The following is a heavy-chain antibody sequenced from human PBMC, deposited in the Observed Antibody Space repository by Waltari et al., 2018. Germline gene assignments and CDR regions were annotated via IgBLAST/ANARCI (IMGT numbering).Heavy chain of an antibody. J-gene: IGHJ4*02. CDR3: AREGRGGYSGYDPGDY. D-gene: IGHD5-12*01. CDR2: ISPIFGTA. Sequence: QVQLVQSGAEVKKPGSSVKVSCKASGGTFSSYAISWVRQAPGQGLEWMGRISPIFGTANYDQKFQGRVTIPADKSTSTANMGLSSLGPEETAGYYCAREGRGGYSGYDPGDYWGQGTLVTVSS. V-gene: IGHV1-69*08. CDR1: GGTFSSYA.